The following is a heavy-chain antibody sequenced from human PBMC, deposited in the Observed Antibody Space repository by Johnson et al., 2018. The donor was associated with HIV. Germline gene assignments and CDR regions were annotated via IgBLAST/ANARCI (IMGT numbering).Heavy chain of an antibody. D-gene: IGHD5-12*01. V-gene: IGHV3-30*04. CDR2: ISSDGSNQ. J-gene: IGHJ3*02. Sequence: QVLLVESGGGVVQPGRSLRLSCAASGFTFSSYAMHWVRQAPGKGLEWVAVISSDGSNQYYADSVKGRFTISRDNSKNTLYLQMYSLRAEDTAVYYCARDRPSKWLRSNDDAFDIWGQGTMVTVSS. CDR3: ARDRPSKWLRSNDDAFDI. CDR1: GFTFSSYA.